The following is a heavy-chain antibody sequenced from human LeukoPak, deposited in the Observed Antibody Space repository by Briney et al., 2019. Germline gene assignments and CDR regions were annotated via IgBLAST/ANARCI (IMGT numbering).Heavy chain of an antibody. CDR1: GYTFTDYY. J-gene: IGHJ4*02. Sequence: ASVKVSCKASGYTFTDYYVHWVRRAPGLGLEWMGVINPGGGRTTYAQKFQDRVNMTRDTSTSTVYMKLSGLTSADTAVYFCARVTSPARRGRTLVAAAATPFDYWGQGTLVTVSS. CDR2: INPGGGRT. V-gene: IGHV1-46*01. D-gene: IGHD2-15*01. CDR3: ARVTSPARRGRTLVAAAATPFDY.